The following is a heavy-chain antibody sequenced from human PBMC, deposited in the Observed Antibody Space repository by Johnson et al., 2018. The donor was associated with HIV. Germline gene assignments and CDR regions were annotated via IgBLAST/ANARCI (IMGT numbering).Heavy chain of an antibody. D-gene: IGHD2-15*01. Sequence: QVQLVESGGGLVKPGGSLRLSCVASGFIFSDYYMSWIRQAPGKGLEWVSYISFSDSTIYSADSVQGRFTISRDNAKNSLYLQMNSLRAEDTAVYCCARSKDCSGGSCPDGFDIWGQGTMVIVS. CDR2: ISFSDSTI. V-gene: IGHV3-11*04. J-gene: IGHJ3*02. CDR3: ARSKDCSGGSCPDGFDI. CDR1: GFIFSDYY.